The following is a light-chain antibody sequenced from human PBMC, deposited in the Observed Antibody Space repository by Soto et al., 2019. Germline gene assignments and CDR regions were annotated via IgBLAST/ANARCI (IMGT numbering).Light chain of an antibody. Sequence: DIQMTRSPSSLSASVGDRVTITCRASQSIGSYFNWYQQKPGKAPKLLIYAASALESGVPSRFSGSGSGKDFTLTISSLQPGDFATYYCQQSYSTPWTFGQGIKVEIX. CDR1: QSIGSY. CDR2: AAS. V-gene: IGKV1-39*01. CDR3: QQSYSTPWT. J-gene: IGKJ1*01.